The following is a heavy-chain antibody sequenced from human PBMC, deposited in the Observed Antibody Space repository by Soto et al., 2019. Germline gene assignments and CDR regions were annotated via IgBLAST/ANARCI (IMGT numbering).Heavy chain of an antibody. J-gene: IGHJ6*02. CDR2: INAGNGNT. D-gene: IGHD7-27*01. V-gene: IGHV1-3*01. Sequence: AASVKVSCEDSGYTFTSYSLQWVRQAPGQRLEWMGWINAGNGNTKYSQKFQGRVTITRDTSASTAYMELSGLRSEDTALYYCATPVLGYYYYGMDVWGQGTTVTVS. CDR3: ATPVLGYYYYGMDV. CDR1: GYTFTSYS.